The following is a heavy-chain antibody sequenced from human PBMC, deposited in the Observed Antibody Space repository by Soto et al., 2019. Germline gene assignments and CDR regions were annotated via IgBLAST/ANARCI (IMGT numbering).Heavy chain of an antibody. CDR3: AGGDYAGAGTFYLSDH. CDR1: GLIFNNYW. D-gene: IGHD3-10*01. J-gene: IGHJ4*02. CDR2: INGDGRTT. Sequence: EVQLVESGGGLVQPGGSLRLSCTASGLIFNNYWMHWVRQPPGKGPVWVSRINGDGRTTTYADSVRGRFTISRDNAKNTMYLQMNSLRAEDTAVYYCAGGDYAGAGTFYLSDHWGQGSLVTVSS. V-gene: IGHV3-74*01.